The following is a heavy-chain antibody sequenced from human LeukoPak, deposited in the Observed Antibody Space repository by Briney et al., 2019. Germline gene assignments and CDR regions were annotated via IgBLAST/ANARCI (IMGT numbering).Heavy chain of an antibody. J-gene: IGHJ6*02. CDR1: GGTFSSYA. V-gene: IGHV1-69*04. CDR2: IIPILGIA. Sequence: GASVKVSCKASGGTFSSYAISWVRQAPGQGLEWMGRIIPILGIANYAQKFQGRVTITADKSTSTASMELSSLRSEDKAVYYCARGLTTMVKNYYYYYGMDVWGQGTTVTVSS. CDR3: ARGLTTMVKNYYYYYGMDV. D-gene: IGHD4-23*01.